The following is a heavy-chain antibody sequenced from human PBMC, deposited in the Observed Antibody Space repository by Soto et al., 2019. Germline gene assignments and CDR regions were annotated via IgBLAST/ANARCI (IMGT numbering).Heavy chain of an antibody. J-gene: IGHJ2*01. D-gene: IGHD3-10*01. CDR2: ISGGGDAT. V-gene: IGHV3-23*01. Sequence: EVQLLGSGGGLVQPGGSLRLSCAASGFTFSGYALTWVRQAPGKGLEWVSAISGGGDATFYADSVKGRFTISRDNSKNTLYLQMNTLRAADTAVYYCARKVSGSTGRPDLWYFDLWGRGTLVTVSS. CDR1: GFTFSGYA. CDR3: ARKVSGSTGRPDLWYFDL.